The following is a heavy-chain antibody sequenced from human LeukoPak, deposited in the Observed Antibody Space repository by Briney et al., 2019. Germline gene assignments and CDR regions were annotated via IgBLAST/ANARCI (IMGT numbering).Heavy chain of an antibody. CDR2: ISYSGTT. CDR1: GGSISSYY. V-gene: IGHV4-59*12. J-gene: IGHJ3*02. CDR3: AREGKPEHSSSSYAFDI. D-gene: IGHD6-6*01. Sequence: PSETLSLTCTVSGGSISSYYWSWIRQPPGKGLEWIGSISYSGTTYYSPSLKSRVTMSVDTSKNQFSLRLSSVTAADTAVYYCAREGKPEHSSSSYAFDIWGQGTMVTVSS.